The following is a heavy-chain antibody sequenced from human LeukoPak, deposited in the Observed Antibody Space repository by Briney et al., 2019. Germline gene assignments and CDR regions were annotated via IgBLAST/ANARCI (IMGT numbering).Heavy chain of an antibody. V-gene: IGHV3-21*01. CDR1: GLALSDYW. CDR2: IDGSGRYI. Sequence: PGGSLRLSCAASGLALSDYWMSWVRQAPGEGLEWVSSIDGSGRYIYYADSVRGRFTISRDNAKNSLHLQMNSLRVEDTGVYFCARDMAGRSRPPFDYWGQGTLVTVSS. J-gene: IGHJ4*02. CDR3: ARDMAGRSRPPFDY. D-gene: IGHD6-19*01.